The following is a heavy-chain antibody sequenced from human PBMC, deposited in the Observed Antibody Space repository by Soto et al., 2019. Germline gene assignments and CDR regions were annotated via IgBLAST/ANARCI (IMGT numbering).Heavy chain of an antibody. D-gene: IGHD3-3*01. CDR2: ISSSSSYI. CDR1: GFTFSSYS. CDR3: AREGYYDFWSGNREAYYYYGMDV. V-gene: IGHV3-21*01. Sequence: GGSLRLSCAASGFTFSSYSMNWVRQAPGKGLEWVSSISSSSSYIYYADSVKGRFTISRDNAKNSLYLQMNSLRAEDTAVYYCAREGYYDFWSGNREAYYYYGMDVWGQGTTVTVSS. J-gene: IGHJ6*02.